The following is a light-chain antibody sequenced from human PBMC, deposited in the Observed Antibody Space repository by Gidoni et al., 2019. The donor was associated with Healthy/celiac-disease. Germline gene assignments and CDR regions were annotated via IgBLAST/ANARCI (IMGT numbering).Light chain of an antibody. CDR2: GAS. Sequence: EIVLTQSPGTLSLSPGERATLSCRASQSVSSSYLAWYQQKPGQAPRLLIYGASSRATGIPDRFSGSGSGTDFTLTISRLEPEDFAVYYCQQYGSSFSFTFXPXTHVDIK. CDR3: QQYGSSFSFT. J-gene: IGKJ3*01. V-gene: IGKV3-20*01. CDR1: QSVSSSY.